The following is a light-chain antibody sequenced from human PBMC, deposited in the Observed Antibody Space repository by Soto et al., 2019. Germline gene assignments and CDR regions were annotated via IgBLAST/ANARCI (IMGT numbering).Light chain of an antibody. V-gene: IGKV3-20*01. Sequence: DIVLTQSPGTLSLSPGERVTLSGRASQIVTSDYLAWYHPAPGQAPRLXIYGAFNRATGISDRFSGSGSGTEFTLTISRLEPEDFAVYYCQQYGSSTWTFGQGTKVDIK. J-gene: IGKJ1*01. CDR1: QIVTSDY. CDR3: QQYGSSTWT. CDR2: GAF.